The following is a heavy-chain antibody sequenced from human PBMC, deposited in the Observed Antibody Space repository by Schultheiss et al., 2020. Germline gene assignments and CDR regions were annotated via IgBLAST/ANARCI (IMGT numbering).Heavy chain of an antibody. CDR1: GFTFSSYW. D-gene: IGHD3-22*01. J-gene: IGHJ6*02. V-gene: IGHV3-15*05. CDR3: AKDGLEYYYDSSGSPPYGMDV. CDR2: IKSKTDGGTT. Sequence: GGSLRLSCAASGFTFSSYWMSWVRQAPGKGLEWVGRIKSKTDGGTTDYAAPVKGRFTISRDDSKNTLYLQMNSLRAEDTALYYCAKDGLEYYYDSSGSPPYGMDVWGQGTTVTGS.